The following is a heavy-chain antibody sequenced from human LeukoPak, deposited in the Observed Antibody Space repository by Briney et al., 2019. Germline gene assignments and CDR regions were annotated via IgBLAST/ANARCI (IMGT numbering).Heavy chain of an antibody. Sequence: ASVKVSCKDSGYTFTSYGISWVRQASGQGLEWMGWISAYNGNTNYAQKLQGRVTMTTDTSTSTAYMELRSLRSDDTAVYYCARGDPRAAAGKEVDYWGQGTLVTVSS. V-gene: IGHV1-18*04. D-gene: IGHD6-13*01. CDR1: GYTFTSYG. CDR2: ISAYNGNT. CDR3: ARGDPRAAAGKEVDY. J-gene: IGHJ4*02.